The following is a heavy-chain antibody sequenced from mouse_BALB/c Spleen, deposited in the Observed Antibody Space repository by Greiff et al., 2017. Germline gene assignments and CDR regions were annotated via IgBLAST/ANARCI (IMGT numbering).Heavy chain of an antibody. J-gene: IGHJ4*01. CDR3: ARGYGYDGYAMDY. CDR1: GYTFTSYT. CDR2: INPSSGYT. Sequence: QVQLQQSAAELARPGASVKMSCKASGYTFTSYTMHWVKQRPGQGLEWIGYINPSSGYTEYNQKFKDKTTLTADKSSSTAYMQLSSLTSEDSAVYYCARGYGYDGYAMDYWGQGTSVTVSS. V-gene: IGHV1-4*02. D-gene: IGHD2-2*01.